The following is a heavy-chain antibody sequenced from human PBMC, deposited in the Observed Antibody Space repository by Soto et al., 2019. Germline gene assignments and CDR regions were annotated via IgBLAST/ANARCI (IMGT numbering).Heavy chain of an antibody. V-gene: IGHV3-48*02. J-gene: IGHJ4*02. D-gene: IGHD6-19*01. CDR3: VRYSIGGYKGLDH. CDR2: ISSGTI. CDR1: GFTFRNYA. Sequence: EVPLVESGGGLVQPGGSLRLSCAASGFTFRNYAMNWVRQAPGKGLDWISYISSGTIYYADSVKGRFTISRDNAKNSLYLQMNSLRDEDTSVYYCVRYSIGGYKGLDHWGQGTLVTVSS.